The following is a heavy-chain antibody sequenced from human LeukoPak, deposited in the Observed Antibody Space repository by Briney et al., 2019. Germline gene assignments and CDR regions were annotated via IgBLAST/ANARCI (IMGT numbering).Heavy chain of an antibody. J-gene: IGHJ4*02. CDR1: GYTFTGYY. CDR3: ARGPQRTYYYDSSGSLDFDY. D-gene: IGHD3-22*01. V-gene: IGHV1-2*02. CDR2: INPNSGGT. Sequence: ASVKVSCKASGYTFTGYYMHWVRQAPGQGLEWMGWINPNSGGTNYAQKFQGRVTMTRDTSISTAYMELSRLRSDDTAVYYCARGPQRTYYYDSSGSLDFDYWGQGTLVTVSS.